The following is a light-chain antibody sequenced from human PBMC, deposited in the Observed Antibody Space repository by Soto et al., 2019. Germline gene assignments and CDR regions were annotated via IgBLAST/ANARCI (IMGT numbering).Light chain of an antibody. CDR3: QQYYSAPYT. J-gene: IGKJ2*01. CDR2: WAS. V-gene: IGKV4-1*01. CDR1: QSVLYSGNNKNY. Sequence: DIVMTQSPDSLAVSLGERVTINCKSSQSVLYSGNNKNYLAWYQQKPGQPPKLLIYWASSRESGVPDRFSGSGSGTDFTLTISSLQAEDVAVYYCQQYYSAPYTFGQGTKLEIK.